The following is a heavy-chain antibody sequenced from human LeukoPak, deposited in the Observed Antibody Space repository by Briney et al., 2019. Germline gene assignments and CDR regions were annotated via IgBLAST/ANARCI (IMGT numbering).Heavy chain of an antibody. CDR3: ARAAHSSSAF. D-gene: IGHD6-13*01. J-gene: IGHJ4*02. CDR2: ISSSSSII. V-gene: IGHV3-48*04. CDR1: GFTFSSYN. Sequence: GGSLRLSCAASGFTFSSYNMNWVRQAPGKGLEWVSYISSSSSIIYYADSVKGRFTISRDNAKNSLYLQMDSLRAEDTAVYYCARAAHSSSAFWGQGTLVTVSS.